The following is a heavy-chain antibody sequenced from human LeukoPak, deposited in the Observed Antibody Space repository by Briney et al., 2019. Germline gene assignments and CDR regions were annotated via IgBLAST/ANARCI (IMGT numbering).Heavy chain of an antibody. D-gene: IGHD3-3*01. J-gene: IGHJ2*01. V-gene: IGHV3-7*03. CDR3: ARAEWSNWYFDL. Sequence: GGSLRLSCAASGFTFSTYGMNWVRQAPGKGLEWVANIKQDGSEKYYVDSVKGRFTLSRDSAKNSLYLQMNSLRAEDTAVYYCARAEWSNWYFDLWGCGTLVTVSS. CDR1: GFTFSTYG. CDR2: IKQDGSEK.